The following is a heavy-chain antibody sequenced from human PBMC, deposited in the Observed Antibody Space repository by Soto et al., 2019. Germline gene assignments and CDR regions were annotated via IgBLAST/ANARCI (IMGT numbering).Heavy chain of an antibody. CDR3: ARDQTVLDY. CDR2: ISAYSGNT. J-gene: IGHJ4*02. V-gene: IGHV1-18*04. D-gene: IGHD4-17*01. Sequence: QVQLVQSGAEVKNPGASVKVSCKASGSTFTSYAFNWVRQAPGQGLEWRGWISAYSGNTNYAQKFQGRVTMTTDTSTSTAYMELRSLRSDDTAVYYCARDQTVLDYWGQGTLVTVSS. CDR1: GSTFTSYA.